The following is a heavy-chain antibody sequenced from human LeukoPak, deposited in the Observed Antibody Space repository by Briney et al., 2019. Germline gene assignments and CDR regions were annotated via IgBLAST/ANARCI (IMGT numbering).Heavy chain of an antibody. CDR3: ASAAGWELGY. CDR1: GPTFSRYW. V-gene: IGHV3-7*01. J-gene: IGHJ4*02. CDR2: IKQDGSEK. D-gene: IGHD3-10*01. Sequence: PGGSLRLSCAASGPTFSRYWMSWVRQTPEKGLEWVANIKQDGSEKNYVDSVKGRFTISRDNAKNSLYLQMNSLRAEDTAVYYCASAAGWELGYWGQGTLVTVSS.